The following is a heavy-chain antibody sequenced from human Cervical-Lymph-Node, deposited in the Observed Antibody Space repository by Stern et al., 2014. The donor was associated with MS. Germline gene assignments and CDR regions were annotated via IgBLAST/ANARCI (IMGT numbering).Heavy chain of an antibody. J-gene: IGHJ4*02. Sequence: QVQLVQSGAEVKKPGALVKVSCKASGYTFIDYHIHWVRQAPGQGLEWMGRINPSNGGPNYAQKFQGRVTMTRDTSISTAYMELSRLTSDDTAVYYCARDGSSSWSDLDYWGQGTLVTVSS. CDR3: ARDGSSSWSDLDY. CDR2: INPSNGGP. D-gene: IGHD6-13*01. CDR1: GYTFIDYH. V-gene: IGHV1-2*06.